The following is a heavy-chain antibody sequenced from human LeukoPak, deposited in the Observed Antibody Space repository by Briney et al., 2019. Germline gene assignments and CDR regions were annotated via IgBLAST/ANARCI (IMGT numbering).Heavy chain of an antibody. D-gene: IGHD6-19*01. CDR3: TRFPRSGGWCPGNY. CDR1: GFTLGDYA. CDR2: IRSKAYGGTT. J-gene: IGHJ4*02. V-gene: IGHV3-49*04. Sequence: GGSLRLSCTASGFTLGDYAMSWVRQAPGKGLEWVGFIRSKAYGGTTKYAASVEGRFTIPRDDSKSIAYLQMNSLKTEDTAVYYCTRFPRSGGWCPGNYWGQGTLVTVSS.